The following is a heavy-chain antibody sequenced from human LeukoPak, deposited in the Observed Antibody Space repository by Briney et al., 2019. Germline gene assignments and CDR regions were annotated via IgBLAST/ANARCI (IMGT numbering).Heavy chain of an antibody. CDR1: GGSISSHY. Sequence: SETLSLTCTVSGGSISSHYWSWIRQPPGKGLEWIGYINYSGSTNYNPSLKSRVTISVNTSKNQFSLKLSSVTAADTAVYYCASTTNWGSYYYYMDVWGKGTTVTVSS. J-gene: IGHJ6*03. CDR3: ASTTNWGSYYYYMDV. D-gene: IGHD7-27*01. V-gene: IGHV4-59*11. CDR2: INYSGST.